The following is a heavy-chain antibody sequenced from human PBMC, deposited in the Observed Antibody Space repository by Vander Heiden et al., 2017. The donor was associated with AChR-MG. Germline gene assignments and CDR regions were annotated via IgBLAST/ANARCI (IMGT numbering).Heavy chain of an antibody. CDR3: ARDSSEQLVD. CDR2: INSDGSST. Sequence: EVQLVESGGGLVQPGGSLRLSCAASAFTLSSYWKHWVGQAPGKGLVWVSRINSDGSSTSYADSVKGRFTISRDNAKNTLYLQMNSLRAEDTAVYYCARDSSEQLVDWGQGTLVTVSS. J-gene: IGHJ4*02. V-gene: IGHV3-74*01. D-gene: IGHD6-6*01. CDR1: AFTLSSYW.